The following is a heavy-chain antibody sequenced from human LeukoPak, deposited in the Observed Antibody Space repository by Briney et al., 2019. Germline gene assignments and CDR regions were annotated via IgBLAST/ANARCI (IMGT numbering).Heavy chain of an antibody. CDR1: GFTFTSYW. CDR3: ARDNGF. D-gene: IGHD2-8*01. J-gene: IGHJ4*02. CDR2: IKEDGSEK. V-gene: IGHV3-7*03. Sequence: PGGSLRLSCAASGFTFTSYWMNWVRQAPGKGLEWVANIKEDGSEKYYVDSVKGRFTISRENAKNSVYLQMNSLRAEDTAVYYCARDNGFWGQGTLVTVSS.